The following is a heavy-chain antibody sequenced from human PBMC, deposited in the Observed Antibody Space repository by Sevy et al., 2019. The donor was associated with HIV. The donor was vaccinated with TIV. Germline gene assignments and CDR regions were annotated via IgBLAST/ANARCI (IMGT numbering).Heavy chain of an antibody. J-gene: IGHJ4*02. V-gene: IGHV1-69*06. CDR2: IIPIFGTA. Sequence: ASVKVSCKASGGTFSSYAISWVRQAPGQGLEWMGGIIPIFGTANYAQKFQGRVTITADKSTSTAYMELSSLGSEDTAVYYGARVTGPYYFDYWGQGTLVTVSS. CDR1: GGTFSSYA. CDR3: ARVTGPYYFDY. D-gene: IGHD7-27*01.